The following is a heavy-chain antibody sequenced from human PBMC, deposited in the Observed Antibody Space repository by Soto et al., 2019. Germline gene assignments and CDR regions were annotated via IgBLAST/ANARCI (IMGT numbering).Heavy chain of an antibody. CDR3: ARDHRPTTVTQYYFDY. Sequence: QVQLVQSGAEVKEPGASVKVSCKTSGYTFTTYSISWVRQAPGQGLEWMGWISAYNGNTNYAQKFQGRVTMTTDTSTTTAYMELRSLRSDDTAVFYCARDHRPTTVTQYYFDYSGQGTLVTVSS. D-gene: IGHD4-4*01. V-gene: IGHV1-18*01. CDR2: ISAYNGNT. J-gene: IGHJ4*02. CDR1: GYTFTTYS.